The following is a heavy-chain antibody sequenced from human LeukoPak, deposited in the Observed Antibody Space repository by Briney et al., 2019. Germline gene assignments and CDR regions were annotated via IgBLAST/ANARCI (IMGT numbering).Heavy chain of an antibody. CDR3: ARRWFGELSAGFDP. J-gene: IGHJ5*02. CDR2: ISYDGSKK. V-gene: IGHV3-30-3*01. CDR1: GFTFSSYA. D-gene: IGHD3-10*01. Sequence: GGSLRLSCAASGFTFSSYAMHWVRQASGKGLEGVAVISYDGSKKYYADSVKGRFTISRDNSKNTLYLQMNSLRAEDTAVYYCARRWFGELSAGFDPWGQGTPVTVSS.